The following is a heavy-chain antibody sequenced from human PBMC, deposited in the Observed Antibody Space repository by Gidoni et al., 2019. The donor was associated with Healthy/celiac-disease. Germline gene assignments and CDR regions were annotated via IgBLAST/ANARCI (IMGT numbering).Heavy chain of an antibody. J-gene: IGHJ4*02. Sequence: QVQLQESGPGLVKPSQTLSLTCTVSGGSISSGGYYWSWIRQHPGKGLEWSGYISYSGSTYYNPSLKSRVTISVDTSKNQFSMKLSSVTAADTAVYYCARRYYGSGSYYYFDYWGQGTLVTVSS. V-gene: IGHV4-31*03. CDR2: ISYSGST. CDR3: ARRYYGSGSYYYFDY. D-gene: IGHD3-10*01. CDR1: GGSISSGGYY.